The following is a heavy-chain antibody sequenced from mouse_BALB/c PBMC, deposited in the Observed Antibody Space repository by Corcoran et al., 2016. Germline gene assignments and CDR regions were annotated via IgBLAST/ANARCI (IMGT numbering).Heavy chain of an antibody. CDR3: ARSWDVDY. D-gene: IGHD4-1*01. CDR2: IDPANGNT. J-gene: IGHJ2*01. CDR1: GFNIKDTY. V-gene: IGHV14-3*02. Sequence: EVQLQQSGAELVKPGASVKLSCTASGFNIKDTYMHWVKQRPEQGLEWIGRIDPANGNTKYDSKFQGKATITADTSSNTAYLQLSSLTSEDTAVYYCARSWDVDYWGQGTTLTVSS.